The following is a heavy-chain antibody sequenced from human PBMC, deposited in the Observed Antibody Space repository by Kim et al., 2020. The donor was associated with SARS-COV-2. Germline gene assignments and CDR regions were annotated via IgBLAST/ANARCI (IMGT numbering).Heavy chain of an antibody. CDR2: ISYDGSNK. Sequence: GGSLRLSCAASGFTFSSYGMHWVRQAPVKGLEWVAVISYDGSNKYYADSVKGRFTISRDNSKNTLYLQMNSLRAEDTAVYYCAKDFNDFWSGYDYYGMDVWGQGTTVTVSS. CDR3: AKDFNDFWSGYDYYGMDV. D-gene: IGHD3-3*01. CDR1: GFTFSSYG. V-gene: IGHV3-30*18. J-gene: IGHJ6*02.